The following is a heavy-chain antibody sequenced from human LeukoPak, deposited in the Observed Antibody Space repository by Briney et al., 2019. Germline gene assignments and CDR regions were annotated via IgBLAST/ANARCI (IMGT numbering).Heavy chain of an antibody. CDR3: ARDGVWAAAGFDY. J-gene: IGHJ4*02. CDR1: GGSISSSSYY. CDR2: IYYSGST. D-gene: IGHD6-13*01. Sequence: PSETLSLTCTVSGGSISSSSYYWGWIRQPPGKGLEWIGSIYYSGSTYYNTSLKSRVTISVDTSKNQFSLKLSSVTATDTAVYYCARDGVWAAAGFDYWGQGTLVTVSS. V-gene: IGHV4-39*07.